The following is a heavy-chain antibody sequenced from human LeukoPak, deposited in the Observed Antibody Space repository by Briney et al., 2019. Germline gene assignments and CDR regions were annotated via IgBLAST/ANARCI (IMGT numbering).Heavy chain of an antibody. J-gene: IGHJ4*02. CDR3: VVGGGIY. Sequence: GGSLRLSCAASGFTFSSYGMHWVRQAPGKGLEWVAVISYDGSNKYYADSVKGRFTISRDNSKNTLYLQMNSLRADDTAVYYCVVGGGIYWGQGTLVTVS. CDR2: ISYDGSNK. CDR1: GFTFSSYG. V-gene: IGHV3-30*12. D-gene: IGHD1-26*01.